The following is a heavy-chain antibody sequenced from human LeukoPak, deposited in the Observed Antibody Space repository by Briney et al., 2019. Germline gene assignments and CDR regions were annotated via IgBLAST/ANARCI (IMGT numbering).Heavy chain of an antibody. D-gene: IGHD6-13*01. CDR3: ARDLGVVVAAAGSFFDY. V-gene: IGHV4-61*02. CDR1: GGSISGGSHY. CDR2: IHTNGNT. Sequence: SQTLSLTCTVSGGSISGGSHYWNWIRQPAGEGLEWVGRIHTNGNTNYNPSLKSRGTISIDMSNNQFSLKLTSVTAADTAVYYCARDLGVVVAAAGSFFDYWGQGTLVTVSS. J-gene: IGHJ4*02.